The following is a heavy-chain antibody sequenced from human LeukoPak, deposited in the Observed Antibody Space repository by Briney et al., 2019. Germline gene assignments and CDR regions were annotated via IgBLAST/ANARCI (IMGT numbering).Heavy chain of an antibody. V-gene: IGHV1-24*01. J-gene: IGHJ4*02. CDR2: FDPEDGET. CDR1: GYTLTELS. Sequence: ASVKVSCKVSGYTLTELSMHWVRQAPGKGLEWMGGFDPEDGETIYAQKFQGRVTMTEVTSTDTAYMELSSLRSEDTAVYYCATGLDSSGYYYGYWGQGTLVTVSS. D-gene: IGHD3-22*01. CDR3: ATGLDSSGYYYGY.